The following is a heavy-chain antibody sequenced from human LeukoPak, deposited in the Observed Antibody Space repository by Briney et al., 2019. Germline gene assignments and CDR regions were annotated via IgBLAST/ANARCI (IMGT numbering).Heavy chain of an antibody. CDR3: AKGYSGSYYYLFDY. D-gene: IGHD1-26*01. V-gene: IGHV3-23*01. J-gene: IGHJ4*02. CDR2: ISGSGGST. CDR1: GCTFSSYA. Sequence: GGSLRLSCAVSGCTFSSYAMSWVRKAPGKGLEWVSAISGSGGSTYYADSVKGRFTISRDNSKNTLYLQMNTLRAEDTAVYYCAKGYSGSYYYLFDYWGQGTLVTVAS.